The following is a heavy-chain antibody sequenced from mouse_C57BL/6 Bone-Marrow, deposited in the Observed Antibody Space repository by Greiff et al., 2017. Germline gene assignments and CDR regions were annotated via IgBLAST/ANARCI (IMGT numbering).Heavy chain of an antibody. CDR3: ARVYYYGSSFLDY. Sequence: EVQLQQSGPELVKPGASVKISCKASGYTFTDYYMNWVKQSHGKSLEWIGDINPNNGGTSYNQKFKGKATLTVDKSSSTAYMELRSLTSEDSAVXYCARVYYYGSSFLDYWGQGTTLTVSS. J-gene: IGHJ2*01. CDR1: GYTFTDYY. CDR2: INPNNGGT. D-gene: IGHD1-1*01. V-gene: IGHV1-26*01.